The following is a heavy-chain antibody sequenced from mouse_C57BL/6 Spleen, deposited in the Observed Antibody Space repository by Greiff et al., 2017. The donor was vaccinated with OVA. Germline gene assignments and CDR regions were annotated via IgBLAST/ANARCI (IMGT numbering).Heavy chain of an antibody. D-gene: IGHD1-1*01. CDR3: TNYGSRGAWFAY. CDR2: IDPEDGDT. J-gene: IGHJ3*01. Sequence: EVKVVESGAELVRPGASVKLSCTASGFNIKDYYMHWVKQRPEQGLEWIGRIDPEDGDTEYAPKFQGKATMTADTSSNTAYLQLSSLTSEDTAVYYCTNYGSRGAWFAYWGQGTLVTVSA. CDR1: GFNIKDYY. V-gene: IGHV14-1*01.